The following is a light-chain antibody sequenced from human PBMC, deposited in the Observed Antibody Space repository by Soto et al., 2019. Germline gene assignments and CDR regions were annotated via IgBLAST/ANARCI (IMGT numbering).Light chain of an antibody. CDR1: RSNIGNNY. Sequence: QSVLTQPPSVSAAPGQKVTISCSGSRSNIGNNYVSWYQQLPGTAPKLLIYENNKRPSGIPDRFSGSKSGTSATLGITGLQNGDEADYYCGTWDSSLSAYVFGTGTKLTVL. CDR2: ENN. CDR3: GTWDSSLSAYV. J-gene: IGLJ1*01. V-gene: IGLV1-51*02.